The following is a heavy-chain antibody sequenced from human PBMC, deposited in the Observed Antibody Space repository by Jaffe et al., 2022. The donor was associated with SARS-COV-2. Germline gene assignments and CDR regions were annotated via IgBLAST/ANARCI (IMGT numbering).Heavy chain of an antibody. D-gene: IGHD4-4*01. V-gene: IGHV4-61*02. CDR3: ASRLWDDYSTQSLYYGMDV. J-gene: IGHJ6*02. Sequence: QVQLQESGPGLVKPSQTLSLTCTVSGGSISSGSYYWSWIRQPAGKGLEWIGRIYTSGSTNYNPSLKSRVTISVDTSKNQFSLKLSSVTAADTAVYYCASRLWDDYSTQSLYYGMDVWGQGTTVTVSS. CDR2: IYTSGST. CDR1: GGSISSGSYY.